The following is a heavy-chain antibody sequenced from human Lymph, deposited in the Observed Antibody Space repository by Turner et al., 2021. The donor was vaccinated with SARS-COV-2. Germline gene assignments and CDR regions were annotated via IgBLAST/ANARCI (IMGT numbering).Heavy chain of an antibody. CDR2: IYYSGST. J-gene: IGHJ5*02. CDR3: ARHFTIFGVAGSWFDP. CDR1: GGSISSSSDY. D-gene: IGHD3-3*01. Sequence: QLQLQESGPGLVKPSETLSLPCTVSGGSISSSSDYWGWIRQPPGKGLEWIGSIYYSGSTDYNPALKSRVTIFVDTSKNQFSLKLSAVTAADTAVYYCARHFTIFGVAGSWFDPWGQGTLVTVSS. V-gene: IGHV4-39*01.